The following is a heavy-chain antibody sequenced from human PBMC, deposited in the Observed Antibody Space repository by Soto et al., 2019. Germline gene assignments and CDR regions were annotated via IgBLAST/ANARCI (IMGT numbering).Heavy chain of an antibody. V-gene: IGHV4-39*07. Sequence: SETLSLTCTVSGGSISSSSYYWGWIRQPPGKGLEWIGSIYYSGSTYYNPSLKSRVTISVDRSKNQFSLKLSSVTAADTAVYYCARGSSRITFGGVIAHPGNFDYWGQGTLVTVSS. D-gene: IGHD3-16*02. CDR3: ARGSSRITFGGVIAHPGNFDY. CDR1: GGSISSSSYY. CDR2: IYYSGST. J-gene: IGHJ4*02.